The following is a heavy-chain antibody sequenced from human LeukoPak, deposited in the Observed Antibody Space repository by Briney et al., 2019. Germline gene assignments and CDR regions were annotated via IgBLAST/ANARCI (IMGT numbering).Heavy chain of an antibody. Sequence: ASVKVSCKASGYTFTSYDINWVRQATGQGLEWMGWMNPNSGNTGYAQKFQGRVTMTRNTSISTAYMELSSLRSEDTAVYYCARVRYFDWLLEGRNWFDPWGQGTLVTVSS. D-gene: IGHD3-9*01. J-gene: IGHJ5*02. CDR1: GYTFTSYD. CDR2: MNPNSGNT. V-gene: IGHV1-8*01. CDR3: ARVRYFDWLLEGRNWFDP.